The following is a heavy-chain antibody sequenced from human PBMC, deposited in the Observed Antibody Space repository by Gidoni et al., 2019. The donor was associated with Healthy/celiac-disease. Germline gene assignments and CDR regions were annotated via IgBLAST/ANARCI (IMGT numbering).Heavy chain of an antibody. V-gene: IGHV4-59*01. J-gene: IGHJ6*03. Sequence: QVQLQESGPGLVKPSETLSLTCTVSGGSISSYSWSWIRQPPGKGLEWIGYIYYSGSTNYTPSLKSRVTISVDTSKNQFSLKLSSVTAADTAVYYCARDRTEAAAGTGYYYYYYYMDVWGKGTTVTVSS. CDR3: ARDRTEAAAGTGYYYYYYYMDV. CDR1: GGSISSYS. D-gene: IGHD6-13*01. CDR2: IYYSGST.